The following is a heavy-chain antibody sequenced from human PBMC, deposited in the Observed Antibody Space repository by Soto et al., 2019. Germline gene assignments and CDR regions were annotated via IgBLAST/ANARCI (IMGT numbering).Heavy chain of an antibody. J-gene: IGHJ6*02. V-gene: IGHV3-30*18. Sequence: QVQLVESGGGVVQPGRSLRLSCAASGFTFSSYGMHWVRQAPGKGLEWGAVISYDGSNKYYADSVKGRFTISRDNSKNTLYLQMNSLRDEDTAVYYCAKGLVYYDFWSGYGLNVWGQGTTVTVSS. D-gene: IGHD3-3*01. CDR2: ISYDGSNK. CDR3: AKGLVYYDFWSGYGLNV. CDR1: GFTFSSYG.